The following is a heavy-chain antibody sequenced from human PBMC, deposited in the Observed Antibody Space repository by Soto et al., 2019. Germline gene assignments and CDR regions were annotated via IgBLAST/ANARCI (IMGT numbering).Heavy chain of an antibody. J-gene: IGHJ4*02. CDR1: GGTFSKYA. CDR2: IIPIFGTA. CDR3: ARGVGYSSGWLGSYFDY. V-gene: IGHV1-69*01. D-gene: IGHD6-19*01. Sequence: QVQLVQSGAEVKKPGSSVKVSCKASGGTFSKYAISWVRQSPGQGLEWMGGIIPIFGTANYAQKFQGRVTITAAEDTTTASMELSSLRAEDTGVYYCARGVGYSSGWLGSYFDYWGQGTLVTASS.